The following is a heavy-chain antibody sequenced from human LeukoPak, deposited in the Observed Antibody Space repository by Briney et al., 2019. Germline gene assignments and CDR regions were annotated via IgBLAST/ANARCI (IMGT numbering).Heavy chain of an antibody. D-gene: IGHD6-19*01. Sequence: GGSLRLSCAASGFTFSTSWMHWVRQAPGKGLVWVSRINSDGSATSYAYSVKGRFIISRDNAKNTLYLQMNSLRAEDTAVYYCTRGIAVAGHDYWGQGTLVTVSS. J-gene: IGHJ4*02. CDR3: TRGIAVAGHDY. CDR1: GFTFSTSW. V-gene: IGHV3-74*01. CDR2: INSDGSAT.